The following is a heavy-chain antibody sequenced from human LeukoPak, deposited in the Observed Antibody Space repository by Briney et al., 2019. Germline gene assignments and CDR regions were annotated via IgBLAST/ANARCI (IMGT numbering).Heavy chain of an antibody. CDR1: GFTFDDHG. Sequence: GGSLRLSCAGSGFTFDDHGMSWVRQAPGKGLEWVSGINWNGGSTGYADSVKGRFTIPRDKAKNSLYLQMNSLRAEDTALYYCARDIAVAGKTYYFDYWGQGTLVTVSS. CDR2: INWNGGST. D-gene: IGHD6-19*01. V-gene: IGHV3-20*04. J-gene: IGHJ4*02. CDR3: ARDIAVAGKTYYFDY.